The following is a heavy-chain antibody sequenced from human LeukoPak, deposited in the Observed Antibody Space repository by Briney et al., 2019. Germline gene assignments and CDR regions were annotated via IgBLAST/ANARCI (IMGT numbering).Heavy chain of an antibody. CDR3: ARLVHCSGGSCYSAGGRDWFDP. Sequence: PSETLSLTCTVSGGSISSYYWSWIRQPAGKGLEWIGHIYTSGSTNYNPSLKSRVTMSVDTSKNQFPLKLSSVTAADTAVYYCARLVHCSGGSCYSAGGRDWFDPWGQGTLVTVSS. CDR1: GGSISSYY. CDR2: IYTSGST. D-gene: IGHD2-15*01. J-gene: IGHJ5*02. V-gene: IGHV4-4*07.